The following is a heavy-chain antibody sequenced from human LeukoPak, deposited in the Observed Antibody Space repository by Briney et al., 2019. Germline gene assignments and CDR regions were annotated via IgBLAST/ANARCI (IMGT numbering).Heavy chain of an antibody. Sequence: GGSLRLSCAASGFTFDDYAMHWVRQAPGKGLEWVSGISWNSGSIGYADSVKGRFTISRDNAKNSLYLQMNSLRAEDTALYYCAKDTGPIAVAGLHAFDIWGQGTMVTVSS. D-gene: IGHD6-19*01. CDR3: AKDTGPIAVAGLHAFDI. CDR2: ISWNSGSI. V-gene: IGHV3-9*01. CDR1: GFTFDDYA. J-gene: IGHJ3*02.